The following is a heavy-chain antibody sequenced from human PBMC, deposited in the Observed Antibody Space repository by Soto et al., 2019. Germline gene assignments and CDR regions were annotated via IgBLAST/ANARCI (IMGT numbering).Heavy chain of an antibody. CDR3: ARGPSGDKVDY. CDR1: GGSVSSGSYY. V-gene: IGHV4-61*01. J-gene: IGHJ4*02. Sequence: TSETLSLTCTVSGGSVSSGSYYWSWIRQPPGKGLEWIGYIYSGGSTYTNPTLRSRVTISVDTSKTQFSLKLSSVSAADTAVYYCARGPSGDKVDYWSQGTLVTVS. CDR2: IYSGGST. D-gene: IGHD7-27*01.